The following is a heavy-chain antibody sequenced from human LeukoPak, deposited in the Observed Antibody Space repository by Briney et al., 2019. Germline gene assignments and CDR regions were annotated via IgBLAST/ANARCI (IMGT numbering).Heavy chain of an antibody. V-gene: IGHV1-2*04. J-gene: IGHJ6*02. CDR2: INPNSGGT. CDR3: ARVLGPRGYGMDV. CDR1: GYTFTGYY. D-gene: IGHD5-24*01. Sequence: GASVKVSCKASGYTFTGYYMHWVRQAPGQGLEWMGWINPNSGGTNYAQKFQGWATMTRDTSISTAYMELSRLRSDDTAVYYCARVLGPRGYGMDVWGQGTTVTVSS.